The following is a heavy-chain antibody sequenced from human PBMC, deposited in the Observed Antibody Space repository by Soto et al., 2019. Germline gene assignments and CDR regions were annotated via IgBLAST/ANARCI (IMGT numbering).Heavy chain of an antibody. D-gene: IGHD3-10*01. V-gene: IGHV1-69*02. CDR1: GDTFSFYS. CDR2: VNPILSLS. CDR3: ATSYGSGYRAFDY. J-gene: IGHJ4*02. Sequence: QVQLVQSGAEVKRPGSSVKVSCKASGDTFSFYSINWVRQAPGLRLEWMGRVNPILSLSNYAQRFQGRVTMTADKSTSTAYMVLSSLTSEDTAIFYCATSYGSGYRAFDYWGQGAQVIVSS.